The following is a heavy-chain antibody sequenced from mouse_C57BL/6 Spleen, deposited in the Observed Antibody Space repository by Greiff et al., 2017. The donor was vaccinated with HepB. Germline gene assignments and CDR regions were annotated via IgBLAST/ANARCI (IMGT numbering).Heavy chain of an antibody. D-gene: IGHD2-4*01. CDR2: INPNNGGT. CDR3: ATIYYDYDSYYFDY. CDR1: GYTFTDYY. V-gene: IGHV1-26*01. J-gene: IGHJ2*01. Sequence: VQLQQSGPELVKPGASVKISCKASGYTFTDYYMNWVKQSHGKSLEWIGDINPNNGGTSYNQKFKGKATLTVDKSSSTAYMELRSLTSEDSAVYYCATIYYDYDSYYFDYWGQGTTLTVSS.